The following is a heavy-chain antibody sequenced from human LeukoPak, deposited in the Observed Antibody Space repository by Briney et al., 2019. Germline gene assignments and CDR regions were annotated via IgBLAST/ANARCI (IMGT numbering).Heavy chain of an antibody. V-gene: IGHV3-21*01. CDR2: ITSGSSHI. CDR1: GFTFSSYN. D-gene: IGHD1-26*01. Sequence: GGSLRLSCAASGFTFSSYNMNWVRQTPGQGLEWVSSITSGSSHIYYADSVKGRFTISRDNAKSSLYLPMNSLRAEDTAVYYCARDPYSGSYGADYYYYMDVWGKGTTVTISS. J-gene: IGHJ6*03. CDR3: ARDPYSGSYGADYYYYMDV.